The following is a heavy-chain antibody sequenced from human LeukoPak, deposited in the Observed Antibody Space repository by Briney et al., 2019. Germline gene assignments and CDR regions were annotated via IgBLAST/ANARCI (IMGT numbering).Heavy chain of an antibody. CDR2: ISFDESHE. Sequence: PGGSLRLSCAASGFTFSSYAMSWVRQAPGKGLEWVAVISFDESHEYYADSVKGRFTISRDNSRNTVYLQMDSLRAEDTAVYYCARAAGVRNWFDPWGQGTLVTVSS. CDR3: ARAAGVRNWFDP. V-gene: IGHV3-30*14. J-gene: IGHJ5*02. CDR1: GFTFSSYA.